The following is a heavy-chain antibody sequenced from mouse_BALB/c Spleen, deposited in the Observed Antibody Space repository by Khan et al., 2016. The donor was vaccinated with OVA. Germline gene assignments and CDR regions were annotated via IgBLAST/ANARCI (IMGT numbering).Heavy chain of an antibody. CDR2: ISTYYGDV. J-gene: IGHJ3*01. CDR1: GYTFTDFA. Sequence: QVRLQQSGAELVRPGVSVRISCKGSGYTFTDFAMNWVKQSHAKSLEWLGVISTYYGDVDYNHKFRDKATMTVDKSSSTAYMELAGLKSEVSAIYSRLMGSGKSRFAYWGQGTLVTVSA. V-gene: IGHV1S137*01. D-gene: IGHD1-3*01. CDR3: LMGSGKSRFAY.